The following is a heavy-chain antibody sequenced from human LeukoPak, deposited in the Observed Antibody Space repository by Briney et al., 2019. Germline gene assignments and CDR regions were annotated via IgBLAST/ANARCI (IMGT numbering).Heavy chain of an antibody. CDR2: IRSRATAI. J-gene: IGHJ4*02. CDR1: GFTFSSYE. D-gene: IGHD3-10*01. CDR3: ARDFGPYFFDY. V-gene: IGHV3-48*03. Sequence: GGSLRLSCAASGFTFSSYELNWVRQAPGKGLEWVSYIRSRATAIYYADSVKGRFTISRDNAKNSLYLQMNSLRAEDTAVYYCARDFGPYFFDYWGQGTLVTVSS.